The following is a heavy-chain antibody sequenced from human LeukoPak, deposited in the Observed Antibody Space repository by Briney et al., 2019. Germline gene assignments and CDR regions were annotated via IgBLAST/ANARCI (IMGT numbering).Heavy chain of an antibody. V-gene: IGHV3-48*02. CDR2: ISSSSGTI. D-gene: IGHD3-10*01. CDR1: GFTFSTFS. J-gene: IGHJ4*02. CDR3: ARDQGVYYGAGSYTDWFD. Sequence: GGSLSLSRAFSGFTFSTFSVKCVRQAPGKGLEWVSYISSSSGTIYYADSVKGRFTISRDNAKNSLYLQMNGLRDEDTAVYYCARDQGVYYGAGSYTDWFDWGRGTLVTVSS.